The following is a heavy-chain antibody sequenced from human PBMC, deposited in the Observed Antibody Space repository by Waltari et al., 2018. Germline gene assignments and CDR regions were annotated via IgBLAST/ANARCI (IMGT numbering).Heavy chain of an antibody. D-gene: IGHD6-6*01. J-gene: IGHJ4*02. Sequence: EVQLVESGGGLVQPGGSLRLSCAASGFTVSSNYMSWVRQAPGKGLEWVSVIYSGGSTYYADAVKGRFTISRDNSKNTLYLQMNSLRAEDTAVYYCARVLAEYSSSFFDYWGQGTLVTVSS. V-gene: IGHV3-66*02. CDR1: GFTVSSNY. CDR2: IYSGGST. CDR3: ARVLAEYSSSFFDY.